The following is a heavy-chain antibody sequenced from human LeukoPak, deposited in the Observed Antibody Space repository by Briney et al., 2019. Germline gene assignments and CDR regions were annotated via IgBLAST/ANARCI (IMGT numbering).Heavy chain of an antibody. V-gene: IGHV4-59*01. J-gene: IGHJ3*02. Sequence: SETLSLTCTVSGGSISSYYWSWIRQPPGKGLEWIGYIYYSGSTNYNPSLKSRVTISVDTSKNQFSLKLSSVAAADTAVYYCAREVGLAAFDIWGQGTVVTVSS. CDR2: IYYSGST. CDR3: AREVGLAAFDI. CDR1: GGSISSYY.